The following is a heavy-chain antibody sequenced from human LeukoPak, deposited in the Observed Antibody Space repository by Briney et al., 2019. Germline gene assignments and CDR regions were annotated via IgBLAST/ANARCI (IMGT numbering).Heavy chain of an antibody. CDR3: ARFGAWSGSYSYWFDP. V-gene: IGHV1-69*13. Sequence: SVKVSCKASGGTFSSYAISWVRQAPGQGLEWMGGIIPIFGTANYAQKFQGRVTITADESTSTAYMELSSLRSEDTAVYYCARFGAWSGSYSYWFDPWGQGTLVTVSS. CDR2: IIPIFGTA. J-gene: IGHJ5*02. CDR1: GGTFSSYA. D-gene: IGHD1-26*01.